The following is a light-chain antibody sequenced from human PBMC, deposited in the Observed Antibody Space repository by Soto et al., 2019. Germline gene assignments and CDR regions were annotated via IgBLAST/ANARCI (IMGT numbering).Light chain of an antibody. J-gene: IGKJ1*01. CDR3: QQYGSSLTWT. Sequence: EIVLTQSPGTLSLSPGERANLSCRASQSVNGNYLAWYQQKPGQAPRLFIYGASSRATGIPDRFTGSGSGTDFTLTISRLEPEDFAVYYCQQYGSSLTWTFGQGTKVDIK. V-gene: IGKV3-20*01. CDR2: GAS. CDR1: QSVNGNY.